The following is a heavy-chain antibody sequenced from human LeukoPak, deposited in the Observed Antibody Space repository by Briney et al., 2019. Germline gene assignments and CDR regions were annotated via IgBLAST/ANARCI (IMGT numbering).Heavy chain of an antibody. V-gene: IGHV1-8*03. Sequence: ASVKVSCKASGYTFSSYDINWVRQATGQGLEWMGWMNPNSGSTGYAQKFQGRVTITRNTSISTAYMELSGLRSEDTAVYYCARGRSTGYPYYFEYWGQGTLVTVSS. CDR3: ARGRSTGYPYYFEY. J-gene: IGHJ4*02. CDR1: GYTFSSYD. CDR2: MNPNSGST. D-gene: IGHD5-12*01.